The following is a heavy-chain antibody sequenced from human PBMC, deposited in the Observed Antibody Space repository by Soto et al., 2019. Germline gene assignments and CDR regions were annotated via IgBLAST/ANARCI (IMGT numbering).Heavy chain of an antibody. Sequence: QVQLVESGGDVDQPGRSLRLSCAASGVTFSSYGMNWVRQAPGKGLEWVAVISFEGSTKYYADSVKGRFTISRDNSKNKLYLQMNSLTADDTAVYYCTKEADQYGSWSYDNWGPGPQVTVSS. V-gene: IGHV3-30*18. CDR2: ISFEGSTK. CDR3: TKEADQYGSWSYDN. CDR1: GVTFSSYG. J-gene: IGHJ4*02. D-gene: IGHD3-10*01.